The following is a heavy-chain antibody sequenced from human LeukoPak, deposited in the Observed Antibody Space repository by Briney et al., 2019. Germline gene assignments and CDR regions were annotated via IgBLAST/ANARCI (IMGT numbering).Heavy chain of an antibody. CDR1: XXXXXSYA. CDR2: ISGSGGST. D-gene: IGHD6-13*01. Sequence: PGGSXXXXCAXXXXXXXSYAXXXXRQAPGKXLEWVSAISGSGGSTYYADSVKGRFTISRDNSKNTLYLQMNSLRAEDTAVYYCAKDRGGRQLVPFDYWGQGTLVTVSS. V-gene: IGHV3-23*01. J-gene: IGHJ4*02. CDR3: AKDRGGRQLVPFDY.